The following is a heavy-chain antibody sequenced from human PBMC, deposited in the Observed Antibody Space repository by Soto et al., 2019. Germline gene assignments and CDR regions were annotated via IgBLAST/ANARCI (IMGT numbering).Heavy chain of an antibody. Sequence: EVQLVESGGGLVQPGRYLRLSCAASGFTFDDYAMHWVRQAPGKGLEWVSGLSWYSGSIGYADSVKGRFTISRDDAKNSLSLQMKSLRAEDTAVYYCEREWGTSIAAVFDFWGQGTLVTVSS. V-gene: IGHV3-9*01. CDR2: LSWYSGSI. CDR1: GFTFDDYA. CDR3: EREWGTSIAAVFDF. D-gene: IGHD6-6*01. J-gene: IGHJ4*02.